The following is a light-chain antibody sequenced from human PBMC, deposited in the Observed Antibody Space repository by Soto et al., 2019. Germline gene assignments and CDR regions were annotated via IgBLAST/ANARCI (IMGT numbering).Light chain of an antibody. Sequence: QSALTQPASVSDSPGQSITISCIGTSSDIGAFNHVSWHQQHPGKAPKLIIYDVINRPSGVSNRFSGSKTGNTASLIISGLQAEDEADYYCSSYTRSSSCVFGSGTKLTVL. CDR2: DVI. CDR3: SSYTRSSSCV. J-gene: IGLJ1*01. V-gene: IGLV2-14*03. CDR1: SSDIGAFNH.